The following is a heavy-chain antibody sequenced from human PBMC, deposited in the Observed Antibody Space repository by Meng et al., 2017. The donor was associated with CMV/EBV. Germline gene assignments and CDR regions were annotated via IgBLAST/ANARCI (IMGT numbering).Heavy chain of an antibody. V-gene: IGHV1-18*01. J-gene: IGHJ4*02. CDR2: ISAYNGNT. CDR1: GYTFTSYG. CDR3: ARSPPGAILYYFDY. Sequence: SGYTFTSYGIRWVRQAPGQGLEWMGWISAYNGNTSYAQKLQGRVTMTTDTSTSTAYMELRSLRSDDTAVYYCARSPPGAILYYFDYWGQGTLVTVSS. D-gene: IGHD3-10*01.